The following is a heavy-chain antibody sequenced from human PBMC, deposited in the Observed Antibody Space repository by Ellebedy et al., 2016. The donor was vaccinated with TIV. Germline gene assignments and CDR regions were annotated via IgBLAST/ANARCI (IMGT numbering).Heavy chain of an antibody. Sequence: ASVKVSCKASGYTFTTYYIHWVRQAPGQGLEWVGTLNPSTGGTSYAQKFQGRVTLTRDTSTSTAYMELSSLRSEDTAVYYCARGTFSSGWYRPFDYWGQGTLVTVSS. CDR2: LNPSTGGT. CDR3: ARGTFSSGWYRPFDY. V-gene: IGHV1-46*01. J-gene: IGHJ4*02. D-gene: IGHD6-19*01. CDR1: GYTFTTYY.